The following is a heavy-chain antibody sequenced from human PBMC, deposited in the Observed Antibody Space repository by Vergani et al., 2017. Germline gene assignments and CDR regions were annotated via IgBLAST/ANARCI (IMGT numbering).Heavy chain of an antibody. D-gene: IGHD6-19*01. CDR3: ARDTSVAGTYYYYMDV. Sequence: QVQLVESGGGVVQPGRSLRLSCAASGFTFSSYAMHWVRQAPGKGLEWVAVISYDGSNKYYADSVKGRFTISRDNSKNTLYLQMNSLRAEDTAVYYCARDTSVAGTYYYYMDVWGKGTTVTVSS. CDR2: ISYDGSNK. V-gene: IGHV3-30-3*01. CDR1: GFTFSSYA. J-gene: IGHJ6*03.